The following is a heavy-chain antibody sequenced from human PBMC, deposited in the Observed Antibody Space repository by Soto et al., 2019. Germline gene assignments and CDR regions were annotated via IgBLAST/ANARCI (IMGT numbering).Heavy chain of an antibody. J-gene: IGHJ6*02. CDR3: ARDTYSSSWYVHYYYYGMDV. D-gene: IGHD6-13*01. CDR1: GFTFSSYS. Sequence: PGGSLRLSCAASGFTFSSYSMNWVRQAPGKGLEWVSYISSSSSTIYYADSVKGRFTISRDNAKNSLYLQMNSLRDEDTAVYYCARDTYSSSWYVHYYYYGMDVWGQGTTVTVSS. CDR2: ISSSSSTI. V-gene: IGHV3-48*02.